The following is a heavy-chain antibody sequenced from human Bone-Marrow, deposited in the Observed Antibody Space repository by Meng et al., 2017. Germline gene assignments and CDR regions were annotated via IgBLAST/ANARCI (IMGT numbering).Heavy chain of an antibody. J-gene: IGHJ6*02. CDR2: MNPNSGNT. CDR1: GYTFTRYD. V-gene: IGHV1-8*03. Sequence: ASVKVSCKASGYTFTRYDINWVRQATGQGLEWMGWMNPNSGNTGYAQKFQGRVTITRNTSISTAYMELSSLRSEDTAVYYCARGEDSSQFYYYYYYGMDVWGQGTTVTVSS. CDR3: ARGEDSSQFYYYYYYGMDV. D-gene: IGHD6-6*01.